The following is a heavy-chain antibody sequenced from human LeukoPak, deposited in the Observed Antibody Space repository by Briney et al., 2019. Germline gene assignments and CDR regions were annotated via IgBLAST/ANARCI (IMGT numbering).Heavy chain of an antibody. J-gene: IGHJ3*02. Sequence: PGGSLRLPCAASGFSFDDYAMHWVRQAPGKGLEWVSLISGDGGSTYYADSVKGRFTISRDNSENSLYLQMNSLRPEDTALYYCAKDIWDIVVVVAPLGGAFDIWGQGTMVTVSS. CDR2: ISGDGGST. D-gene: IGHD2-15*01. CDR3: AKDIWDIVVVVAPLGGAFDI. V-gene: IGHV3-43*02. CDR1: GFSFDDYA.